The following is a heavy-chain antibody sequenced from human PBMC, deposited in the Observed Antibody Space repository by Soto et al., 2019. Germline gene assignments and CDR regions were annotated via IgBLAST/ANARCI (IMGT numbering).Heavy chain of an antibody. V-gene: IGHV1-18*04. D-gene: IGHD6-13*01. CDR2: ISTYSTNT. CDR1: GEFFTTYG. J-gene: IGHJ4*02. CDR3: GRGGGGRWYSGDY. Sequence: QVELVQSGAEVKNPGASVTVSCKASGEFFTTYGISWVRQAPGQGLEWMGWISTYSTNTNYAPKFQGRLLLTADTTPTTAHKGLGGLRPCGTAGFFWGRGGGGRWYSGDYWGQGTLVTVSS.